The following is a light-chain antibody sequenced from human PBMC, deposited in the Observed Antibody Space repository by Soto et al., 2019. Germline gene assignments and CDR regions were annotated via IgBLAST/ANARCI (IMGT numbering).Light chain of an antibody. CDR3: SSYTSSITLDV. CDR2: EVS. J-gene: IGLJ3*02. V-gene: IGLV2-14*01. CDR1: SSDVGGYDY. Sequence: QSALTQPASVSGSPGQSITIACTGTSSDVGGYDYVSWYQQHPGKAPKLMIYEVSNRPSGVSNRFSGSKSGNTASLTISGLQAEDEADYYCSSYTSSITLDVFGGGTQLTVL.